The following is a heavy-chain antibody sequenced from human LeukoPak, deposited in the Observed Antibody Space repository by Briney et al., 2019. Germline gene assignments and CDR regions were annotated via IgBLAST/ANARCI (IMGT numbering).Heavy chain of an antibody. V-gene: IGHV4-39*01. CDR1: GGSISNNSYF. J-gene: IGHJ5*02. CDR2: LYYSSNT. D-gene: IGHD1-26*01. Sequence: PSETLSLTCAVSGGSISNNSYFCGWIRQPPGKGLEWIGSLYYSSNTYYNPSLESRVTISVDMSKNQFSLRLNSVTAADTAVYYCASGYSGAYSAWFDPWGQGTLVTVSS. CDR3: ASGYSGAYSAWFDP.